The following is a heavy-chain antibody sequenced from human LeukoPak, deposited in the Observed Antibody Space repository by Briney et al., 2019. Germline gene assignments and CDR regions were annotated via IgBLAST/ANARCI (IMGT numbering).Heavy chain of an antibody. D-gene: IGHD3-9*01. J-gene: IGHJ5*02. CDR2: IWYDGSNK. CDR3: ASSIFGWFDP. V-gene: IGHV3-33*01. CDR1: GFTFSNYD. Sequence: GGSLRLSCAASGFTFSNYDMHWVRQAPGKGLEWVAVIWYDGSNKYYADSVKGRFTISRDNSKNTLYLQMNSLRAEDTAVYYCASSIFGWFDPWGQGTLVTVSS.